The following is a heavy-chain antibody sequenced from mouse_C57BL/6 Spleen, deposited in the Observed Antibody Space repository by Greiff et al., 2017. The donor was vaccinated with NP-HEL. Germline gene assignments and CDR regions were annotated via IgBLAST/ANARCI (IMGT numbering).Heavy chain of an antibody. Sequence: EVQLQQSGPELVKPGASVKIPCKASGYTFTDYNMDWVKQSHGKSLEWIGDINPNNGGTIYNQKFKGKATLTVDKSSSTAYMELRSLTSEDTAVYYCARTFGRDLRLDYWGQGTTLTVSS. CDR2: INPNNGGT. CDR3: ARTFGRDLRLDY. CDR1: GYTFTDYN. J-gene: IGHJ2*01. D-gene: IGHD1-1*01. V-gene: IGHV1-18*01.